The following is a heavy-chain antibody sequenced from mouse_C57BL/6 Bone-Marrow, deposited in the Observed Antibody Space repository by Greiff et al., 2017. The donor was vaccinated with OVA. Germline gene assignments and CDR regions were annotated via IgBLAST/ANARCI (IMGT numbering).Heavy chain of an antibody. CDR2: IDPSDSYT. CDR3: AGYGSSYGYFDV. D-gene: IGHD1-1*01. Sequence: QVQLKESGAELVKPGASVKLSCKASGYTFTSYWMQWVKQRPGQGLEWIGEIDPSDSYTNYNQKFKGKATLTVDTSSSTAYMQLSSLTSEDSAVYYCAGYGSSYGYFDVWGTGTTVTVSS. J-gene: IGHJ1*03. CDR1: GYTFTSYW. V-gene: IGHV1-50*01.